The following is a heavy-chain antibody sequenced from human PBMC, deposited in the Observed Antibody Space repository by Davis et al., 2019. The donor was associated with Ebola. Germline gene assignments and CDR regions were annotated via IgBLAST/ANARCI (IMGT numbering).Heavy chain of an antibody. V-gene: IGHV7-4-1*02. Sequence: AASVKVSCKASGYTFTTYAMNWVRQAPGQGLEWMGWININTGNPTYAQGFTGRFVFSLDTSVSTAYLQISSLKAEDTAVYYCARDGRRGDCTNGVCYTPEWFDPWGQGTLVTVSS. CDR2: ININTGNP. J-gene: IGHJ5*02. D-gene: IGHD2-8*01. CDR1: GYTFTTYA. CDR3: ARDGRRGDCTNGVCYTPEWFDP.